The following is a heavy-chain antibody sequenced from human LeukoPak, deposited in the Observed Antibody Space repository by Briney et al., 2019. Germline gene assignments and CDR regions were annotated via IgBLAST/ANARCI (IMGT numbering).Heavy chain of an antibody. Sequence: ASVKVSCKVSNYTFNSYGISWVRPAPGHGLEWMGWISAYNGNTNYAQKLQGRLTMPTDTSTSTAYRELRSLRSDHTAVYYCARDIAVAAIIPPYFDYWGQGTLVTVSS. CDR2: ISAYNGNT. J-gene: IGHJ4*02. CDR3: ARDIAVAAIIPPYFDY. CDR1: NYTFNSYG. D-gene: IGHD6-19*01. V-gene: IGHV1-18*01.